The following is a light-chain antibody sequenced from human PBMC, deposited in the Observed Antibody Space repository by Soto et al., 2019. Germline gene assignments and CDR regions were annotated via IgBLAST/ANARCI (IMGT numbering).Light chain of an antibody. CDR1: SSDVGSHNF. Sequence: QSALTQPASVSGSPGQSITISCTGTSSDVGSHNFVSWYQQRPGKAPKLMIFEVTKRPSGVSSRFSASESGNTASLTISGVQAEDEADYYCCSYAGTTTWLFGGGTKLTVL. J-gene: IGLJ3*02. CDR2: EVT. V-gene: IGLV2-23*02. CDR3: CSYAGTTTWL.